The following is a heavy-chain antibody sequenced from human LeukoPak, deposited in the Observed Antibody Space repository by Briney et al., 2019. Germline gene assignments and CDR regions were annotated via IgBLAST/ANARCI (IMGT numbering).Heavy chain of an antibody. V-gene: IGHV4-30-4*01. J-gene: IGHJ6*02. Sequence: SETLSLTCTVSGGSISSGDYYWSWIRQPPGKGLEWIGYIYYSGGTYYNPSLKSRVTISLGTSENQFSLKLSSVTAADTAVYYCARERSYYDMDVWDQGTTVTVSS. CDR3: ARERSYYDMDV. CDR2: IYYSGGT. CDR1: GGSISSGDYY.